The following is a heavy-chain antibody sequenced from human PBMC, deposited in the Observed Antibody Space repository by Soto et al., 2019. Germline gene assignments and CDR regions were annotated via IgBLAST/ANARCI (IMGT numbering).Heavy chain of an antibody. V-gene: IGHV4-59*08. D-gene: IGHD3-10*01. Sequence: QVQLQESGPGLVKPSETLSLTCTVSGGSITNYYCSWFRQPPGKGLEWIGYINYDGYSAYNLSLKSRVTLSLDAPKTQFSLMLESVTATDTDVYYCARHGFGPLHGLVDVWGPGTTVIVS. J-gene: IGHJ6*02. CDR1: GGSITNYY. CDR3: ARHGFGPLHGLVDV. CDR2: INYDGYS.